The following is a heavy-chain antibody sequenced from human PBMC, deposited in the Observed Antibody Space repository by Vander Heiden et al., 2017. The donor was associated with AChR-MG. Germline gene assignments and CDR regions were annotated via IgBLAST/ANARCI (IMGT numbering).Heavy chain of an antibody. J-gene: IGHJ4*02. CDR3: ARDPSSIVATIGGASDY. V-gene: IGHV3-48*03. Sequence: EVQLVESGGGLVQPGGSLRLSCAASGFTFSSSEMNWVRQAPGKGLEWVSYISSSGSTIYYADSVKGRFTISRDNAKNSLYLQMNSLRAEDTAVYYCARDPSSIVATIGGASDYWGQGTLVTVSS. D-gene: IGHD5-12*01. CDR1: GFTFSSSE. CDR2: ISSSGSTI.